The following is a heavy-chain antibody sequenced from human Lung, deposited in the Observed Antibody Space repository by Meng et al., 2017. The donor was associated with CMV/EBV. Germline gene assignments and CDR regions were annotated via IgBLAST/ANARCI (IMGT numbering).Heavy chain of an antibody. Sequence: SCAASGFPFSGHAMHWVRQAPGKGLEWVALMSYDGSKTFYADFVKGRFTISRDNSRNTLYLQMSGLRTDDTAVYYCAKPRSGFVVVPAAIDSWGQGTXVTCSS. J-gene: IGHJ4*02. V-gene: IGHV3-30*04. CDR1: GFPFSGHA. D-gene: IGHD2-2*01. CDR3: AKPRSGFVVVPAAIDS. CDR2: MSYDGSKT.